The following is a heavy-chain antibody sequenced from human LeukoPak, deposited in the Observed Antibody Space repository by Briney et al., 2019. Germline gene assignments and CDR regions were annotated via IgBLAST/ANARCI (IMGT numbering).Heavy chain of an antibody. CDR1: GFTFSSYS. J-gene: IGHJ4*02. D-gene: IGHD6-13*01. V-gene: IGHV3-48*01. CDR2: ISSSSSTI. CDR3: ARIPHIAAAGTDY. Sequence: GGSLRLSRAASGFTFSSYSMNWVRQAPGKGLEWVSYISSSSSTIYYADSVKGRFTISRDNAKNSLYLQMNSLRAEDTAVYYCARIPHIAAAGTDYWGQGTLVTVSS.